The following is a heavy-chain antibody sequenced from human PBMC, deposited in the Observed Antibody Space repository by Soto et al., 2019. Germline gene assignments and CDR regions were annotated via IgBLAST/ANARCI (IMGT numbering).Heavy chain of an antibody. CDR1: GGSFSGYY. CDR2: INHSGST. Sequence: PSETLSLTCAVYGGSFSGYYWSWIRQPPGKGLEWIGEINHSGSTNYNPSLKSRVTISVDTSKNQFSLKLSSVTAADTAVYYCARKGGYGSGSYPNWFDPWGEGTVVTVSS. D-gene: IGHD3-10*01. CDR3: ARKGGYGSGSYPNWFDP. V-gene: IGHV4-34*01. J-gene: IGHJ5*02.